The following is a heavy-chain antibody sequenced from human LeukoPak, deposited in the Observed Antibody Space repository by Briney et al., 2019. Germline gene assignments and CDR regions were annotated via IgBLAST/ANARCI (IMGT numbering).Heavy chain of an antibody. CDR2: IYYSGST. V-gene: IGHV4-59*01. J-gene: IGHJ4*02. CDR1: GGSISSYY. Sequence: SETLSLTCTVSGGSISSYYWSWIRQPPGKGLEWIGYIYYSGSTNYNPSLKSRVTISVDTSKNQFSLKLSSVTAADTAVYYCARDRRELGFDYWGQGTLVTVSS. D-gene: IGHD3-10*01. CDR3: ARDRRELGFDY.